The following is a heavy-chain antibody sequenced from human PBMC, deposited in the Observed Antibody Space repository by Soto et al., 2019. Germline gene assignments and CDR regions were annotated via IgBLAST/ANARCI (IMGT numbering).Heavy chain of an antibody. CDR3: AGGRARAVFRNGEDYYYYGMDV. Sequence: QVQLVQSGAEVKKPGSSVKVSCKASGGTFNNFAISWVRQAPGQGLEWMGGIIPSFRATNYAQKFQGSVPITADESTSTAYMELRSLRSEDTAIYYCAGGRARAVFRNGEDYYYYGMDVWGQGTTVTVSS. D-gene: IGHD3-10*01. J-gene: IGHJ6*02. V-gene: IGHV1-69*01. CDR2: IIPSFRAT. CDR1: GGTFNNFA.